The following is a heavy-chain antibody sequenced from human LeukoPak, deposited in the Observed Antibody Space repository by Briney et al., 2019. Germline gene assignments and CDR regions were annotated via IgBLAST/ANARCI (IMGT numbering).Heavy chain of an antibody. J-gene: IGHJ1*01. V-gene: IGHV4-34*01. D-gene: IGHD4/OR15-4a*01. CDR3: ARRAKPRAYFQH. CDR1: GGSFSGYY. Sequence: SETLSLTCAVYGGSFSGYYWSWIRQPPGKGLEWIGEINHSGSTNYNPSLKSRVTISVDTSKNQFSLKLSSVTAADTAVYYCARRAKPRAYFQHWGQGTLVTVSS. CDR2: INHSGST.